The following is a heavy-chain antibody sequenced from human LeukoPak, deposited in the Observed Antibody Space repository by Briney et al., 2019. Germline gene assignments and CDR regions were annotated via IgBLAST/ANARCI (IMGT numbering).Heavy chain of an antibody. V-gene: IGHV1-69*13. D-gene: IGHD1-26*01. CDR2: IIPIFGTA. CDR3: GGSRLDYFDC. Sequence: GASVKVSCKASGGTFISYAISWVRQAPGQGLEWMGGIIPIFGTANYAQKFQGRVTITADESTSTAYMELSSPRSEDTAVYYCGGSRLDYFDCWGQGTLVTVSS. J-gene: IGHJ4*02. CDR1: GGTFISYA.